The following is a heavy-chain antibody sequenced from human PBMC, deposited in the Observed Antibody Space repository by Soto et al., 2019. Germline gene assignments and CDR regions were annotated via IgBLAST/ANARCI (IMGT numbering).Heavy chain of an antibody. Sequence: SETLSLTGAVYGGSFSGYDCSWIRQPPWKGLEWIGEINHSGSTNYNPSLKSRVTISVDTSKNQFSLKLSSVTAADTAVYYCASGRLDFCSGYYRLFDYWGQGTLVTVSS. CDR2: INHSGST. D-gene: IGHD3-3*01. CDR1: GGSFSGYD. CDR3: ASGRLDFCSGYYRLFDY. J-gene: IGHJ4*02. V-gene: IGHV4-34*01.